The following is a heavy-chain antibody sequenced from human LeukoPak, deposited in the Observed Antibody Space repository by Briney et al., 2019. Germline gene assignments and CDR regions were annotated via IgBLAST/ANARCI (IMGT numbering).Heavy chain of an antibody. CDR1: GFTFSSYA. D-gene: IGHD2-2*01. CDR3: AKDEYCSSTSCSDY. V-gene: IGHV3-23*01. J-gene: IGHJ4*02. CDR2: ISGSGGST. Sequence: PGGSLRLSCAASGFTFSSYAMSWVRQAPGKGLEWVSAISGSGGSTYYADSVKGRFTISRDNSKNTLYLQMNSLRAEDTAVYYCAKDEYCSSTSCSDYWGQGTLVTVSS.